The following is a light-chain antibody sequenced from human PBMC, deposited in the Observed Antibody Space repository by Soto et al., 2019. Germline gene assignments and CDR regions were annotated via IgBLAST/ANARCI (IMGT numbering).Light chain of an antibody. CDR3: QQYNIYS. J-gene: IGKJ1*01. CDR1: QSISNL. Sequence: DIQMTQSPSTLPASVGDRVTIICRASQSISNLLAWYQQKPGTAPKVLIYHASNLQSGVPSRFSGSGSGTEFTLTISSLQPDDFATYYCQQYNIYSFGQGTKVDIK. CDR2: HAS. V-gene: IGKV1-5*02.